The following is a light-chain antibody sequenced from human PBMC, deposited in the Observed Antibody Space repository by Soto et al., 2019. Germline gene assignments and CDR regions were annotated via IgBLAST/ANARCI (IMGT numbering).Light chain of an antibody. J-gene: IGKJ4*01. CDR2: GAF. CDR3: QQYKNWPPLT. V-gene: IGKV3-15*01. Sequence: EIVMTQSPATLSVSPGETATLSCRASQSVSYNLAWYQQKPGQGPRLLIYGAFTRATGIPARFSGSGFGPEFTLTISSLQSEDFAVYYCQQYKNWPPLTFGGGTKVEIK. CDR1: QSVSYN.